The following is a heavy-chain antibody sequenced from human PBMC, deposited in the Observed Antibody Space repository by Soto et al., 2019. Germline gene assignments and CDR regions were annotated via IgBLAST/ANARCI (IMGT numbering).Heavy chain of an antibody. J-gene: IGHJ6*02. CDR2: IIPIFGTA. Sequence: QVQLVQSGAEVKKPGSSVKVSCKASGGTFSSYAISWVRQAPGQGLEWMGGIIPIFGTANYAQKFQGRVTITADEATSKAYMELSSLRSEDTAVDYCARGYCSSTSCYFPSRWSGMDVWRQGTTVTVSS. CDR3: ARGYCSSTSCYFPSRWSGMDV. D-gene: IGHD2-2*01. CDR1: GGTFSSYA. V-gene: IGHV1-69*01.